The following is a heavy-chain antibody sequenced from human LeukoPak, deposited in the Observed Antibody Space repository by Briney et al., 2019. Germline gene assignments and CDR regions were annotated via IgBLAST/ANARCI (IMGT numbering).Heavy chain of an antibody. CDR3: ARANNFWSGYYGGDAFDI. V-gene: IGHV4-30-2*01. D-gene: IGHD3-3*01. J-gene: IGHJ3*02. CDR2: IYHSGST. Sequence: SETLSLTCAVSGGSISSGGYSWSWIRQPPGKGLEWIGYIYHSGSTYYNPSLKSRVTISVDRSKNQFSLKLSPVTAADTAVYYCARANNFWSGYYGGDAFDIWGQGTMVTVSS. CDR1: GGSISSGGYS.